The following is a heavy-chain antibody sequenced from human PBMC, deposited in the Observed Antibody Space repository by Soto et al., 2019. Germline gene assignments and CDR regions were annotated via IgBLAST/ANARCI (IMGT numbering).Heavy chain of an antibody. Sequence: QVQLVESGGGVVQPGRSLRLSCAASGFTFSSYAMHWVRQAPGKGLEWVAVISYDGSNKYYADSVKGRFTISRDNSKNTLYLQMNSLRAEDTAVYYCARVYGGSPEWGQGTLVTVSS. CDR1: GFTFSSYA. CDR2: ISYDGSNK. D-gene: IGHD2-15*01. J-gene: IGHJ4*02. CDR3: ARVYGGSPE. V-gene: IGHV3-30-3*01.